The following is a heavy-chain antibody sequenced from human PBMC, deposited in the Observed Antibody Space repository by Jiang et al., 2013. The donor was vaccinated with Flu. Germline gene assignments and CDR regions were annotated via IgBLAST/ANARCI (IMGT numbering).Heavy chain of an antibody. J-gene: IGHJ5*02. V-gene: IGHV4-34*01. CDR1: GGSFSGYY. D-gene: IGHD3-9*01. CDR3: ARVDDILTGRFGPTFDP. CDR2: INHSGST. Sequence: LLKPSETLSLTCAVYGGSFSGYYWSWIRQPPGKGLEWIGEINHSGSTNYNPSLKSRVTISVDTSKNQFSLKLSSVTAADTAVYYCARVDDILTGRFGPTFDPWGQGTLVTVSS.